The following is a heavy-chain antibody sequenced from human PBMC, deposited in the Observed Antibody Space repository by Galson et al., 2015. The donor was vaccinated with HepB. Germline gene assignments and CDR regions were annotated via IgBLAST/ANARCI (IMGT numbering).Heavy chain of an antibody. V-gene: IGHV1-69*04. D-gene: IGHD6-19*01. Sequence: SVKVSCKASGGTFSSYAISWVRQAPGQGLEWMGRIIPILGIANYAQKFQGRVTITADKSTSTAYMELSSLRSEDTAVYYCARDRYSSGWYLSCFDYWGQGTLVTVSS. CDR3: ARDRYSSGWYLSCFDY. J-gene: IGHJ4*02. CDR1: GGTFSSYA. CDR2: IIPILGIA.